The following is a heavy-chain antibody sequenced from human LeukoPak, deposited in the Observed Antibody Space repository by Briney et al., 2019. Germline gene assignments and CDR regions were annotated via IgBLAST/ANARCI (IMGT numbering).Heavy chain of an antibody. CDR2: ICADDGAT. Sequence: PGGSLRLSCAASGFTFSSYAMSWVRQTPGKGLDWVSVICADDGATYYADSLKGRFTISRDNSKNTLYLQMDSLRAEDTGLYYCARGRGASCYTSIDYWGHGTLVTVSS. J-gene: IGHJ4*01. CDR1: GFTFSSYA. V-gene: IGHV3-23*01. CDR3: ARGRGASCYTSIDY. D-gene: IGHD2-2*02.